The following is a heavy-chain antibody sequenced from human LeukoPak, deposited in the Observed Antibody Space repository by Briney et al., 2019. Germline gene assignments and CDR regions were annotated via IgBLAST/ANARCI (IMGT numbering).Heavy chain of an antibody. D-gene: IGHD3-22*01. CDR2: IYYSGST. J-gene: IGHJ4*02. CDR1: GGSISSHY. V-gene: IGHV4-59*11. CDR3: ARGNGFTYYYDSSGYEFDC. Sequence: SETLSLTCTVSGGSISSHYWSWIRQPPGKGLEWIGYIYYSGSTNYNPSLKSRVTISVDTSKNQFSLKLSSVTAADTAVYYCARGNGFTYYYDSSGYEFDCWGQGTLVTASS.